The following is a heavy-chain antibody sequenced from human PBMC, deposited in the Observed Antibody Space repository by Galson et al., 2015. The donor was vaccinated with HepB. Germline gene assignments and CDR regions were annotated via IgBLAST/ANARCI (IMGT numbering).Heavy chain of an antibody. V-gene: IGHV3-66*01. CDR1: GFTVSSNY. CDR3: ARDFGVRGVHEGYYGMDV. Sequence: SLRLSCAASGFTVSSNYMSWVRQAPGKGLEWVSVIYSGGSTYYADSVKGRFTISRDNSKNTLYPQMNSLRAEDTAVYYCARDFGVRGVHEGYYGMDVWGQGTTVTVSS. CDR2: IYSGGST. D-gene: IGHD3-10*01. J-gene: IGHJ6*02.